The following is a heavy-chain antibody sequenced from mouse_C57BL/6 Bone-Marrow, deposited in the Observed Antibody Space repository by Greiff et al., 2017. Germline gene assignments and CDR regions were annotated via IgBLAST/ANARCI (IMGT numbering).Heavy chain of an antibody. CDR3: AKHGGSKGGVYDAMDY. V-gene: IGHV2-9*01. Sequence: VQLQQSGPGLVAPSQSLSITCTVSGFSLTSYGVDWVRQPPGKGLEWLGVIWGGGSTNYNSAPMSRLSISKDNSKRQVFLKMNSLQTDDTAMYYSAKHGGSKGGVYDAMDYWGQGTSVTVSA. J-gene: IGHJ4*01. D-gene: IGHD1-1*02. CDR2: IWGGGST. CDR1: GFSLTSYG.